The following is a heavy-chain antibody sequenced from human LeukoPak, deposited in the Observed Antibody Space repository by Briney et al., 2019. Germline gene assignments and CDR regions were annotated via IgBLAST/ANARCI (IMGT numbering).Heavy chain of an antibody. J-gene: IGHJ4*02. Sequence: ASVKVSCKASGYTFTGYYMHWVRQAPGQGLEWMGWINPNSGGTNYAQKFQGRVTMTRDTSISTAYMELSRLRSDDTAVYYCAKDKYYYDRSSDYWGQGTLVTVSS. V-gene: IGHV1-2*02. CDR3: AKDKYYYDRSSDY. CDR2: INPNSGGT. CDR1: GYTFTGYY. D-gene: IGHD3-22*01.